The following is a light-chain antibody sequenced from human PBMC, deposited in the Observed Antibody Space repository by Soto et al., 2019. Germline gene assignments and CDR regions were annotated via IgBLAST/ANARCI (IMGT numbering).Light chain of an antibody. J-gene: IGKJ2*01. Sequence: ESVLTQSQGTLSLSPGERVTLSCRASQTFGSTYLAWYQQRPGQSPRLLIYGASRRASGIPDRFRGSGSGTVFTLTISRLEPEDFAVYYCQQFGNSPLYTFGQGTKLEIK. CDR2: GAS. V-gene: IGKV3-20*01. CDR3: QQFGNSPLYT. CDR1: QTFGSTY.